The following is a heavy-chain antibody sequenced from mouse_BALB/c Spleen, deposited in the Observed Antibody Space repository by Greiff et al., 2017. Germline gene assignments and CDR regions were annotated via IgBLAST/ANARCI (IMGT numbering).Heavy chain of an antibody. D-gene: IGHD2-14*01. CDR1: GYTFTSYW. V-gene: IGHV1-7*01. CDR3: AREVSYAMDY. Sequence: VQLQHSGAELAKPGASVKMSCKASGYTFTSYWMHWVKQRPGQGLEWIGYINPSTGYTEYNQKFKDKATLTADKSSSTAYMQLSSLTSEDSAVYYCAREVSYAMDYWGQGTSVTVSS. J-gene: IGHJ4*01. CDR2: INPSTGYT.